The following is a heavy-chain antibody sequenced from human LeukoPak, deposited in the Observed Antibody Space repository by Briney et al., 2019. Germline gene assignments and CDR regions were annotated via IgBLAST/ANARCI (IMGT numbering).Heavy chain of an antibody. CDR3: VKDSSSWYGFPHFDY. D-gene: IGHD6-13*01. CDR1: GFPFSSYA. Sequence: EPGGSLRLSCSASGFPFSSYAMHWVRQAPGKGLEYVSAISSNGGSTYYADSVKGRFTISRDNSKNTLYLQMSSLRAEDTAVYYCVKDSSSWYGFPHFDYWGQGTLVTVSS. V-gene: IGHV3-64D*06. J-gene: IGHJ4*02. CDR2: ISSNGGST.